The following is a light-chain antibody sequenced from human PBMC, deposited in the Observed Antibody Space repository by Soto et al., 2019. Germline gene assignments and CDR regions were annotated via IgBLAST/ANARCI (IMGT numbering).Light chain of an antibody. CDR3: LQSYSTPRA. CDR2: AAS. Sequence: DIQMPQSPSSLSASVGDSVPITCRASQGISIYLAWYQQKPGKVPKLLIYAASTLQSGVPSRFSGSGSGTDFTLTISSLQPEEVATYYCLQSYSTPRAVGQGTKVDIK. J-gene: IGKJ1*01. CDR1: QGISIY. V-gene: IGKV1-27*01.